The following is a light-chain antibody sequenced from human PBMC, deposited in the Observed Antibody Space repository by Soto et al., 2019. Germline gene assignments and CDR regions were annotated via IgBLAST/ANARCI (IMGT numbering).Light chain of an antibody. V-gene: IGKV1D-16*01. CDR2: AAS. CDR1: QGISSW. CDR3: QHYNSYSEA. Sequence: DIQMTQSPSSVSSSVGDRVTITCRASQGISSWLAWYQQKRGKAPKLMIYAASSLQSVVPSWFSGSGSGTEFTLTISSLQPDDFASYYCQHYNSYSEAFGQGTKVDIK. J-gene: IGKJ1*01.